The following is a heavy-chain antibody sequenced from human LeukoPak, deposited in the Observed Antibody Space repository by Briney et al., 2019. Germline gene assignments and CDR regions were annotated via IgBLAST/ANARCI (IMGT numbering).Heavy chain of an antibody. V-gene: IGHV4-34*01. Sequence: SETLSLTCAVYGGSFSGYYWSWIRQPPGKGLEWIGEINHSGSTNYNPSLKSRVTISVDTSKNQFSLKLSSVTAADTAVYYCARVVAGYGDYVRIQYYYYMDVWGKGTTVTVSS. CDR1: GGSFSGYY. D-gene: IGHD4-17*01. CDR2: INHSGST. CDR3: ARVVAGYGDYVRIQYYYYMDV. J-gene: IGHJ6*03.